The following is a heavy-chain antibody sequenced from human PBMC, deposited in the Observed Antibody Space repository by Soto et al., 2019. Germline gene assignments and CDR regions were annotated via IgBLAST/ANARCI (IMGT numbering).Heavy chain of an antibody. D-gene: IGHD5-12*01. CDR3: ASQQNRGVWLFDF. J-gene: IGHJ4*02. CDR1: GFTFSSYA. CDR2: ISSDVNYK. V-gene: IGHV3-30-3*01. Sequence: QVQLVESGGGVVQPGRSLELSCAASGFTFSSYALHWVRQAPGKGLDWVAVISSDVNYKYYADSVKGRFTISRDNSRDTLYLQVNSLRAEDTAVYYCASQQNRGVWLFDFWGQGTLVTVSS.